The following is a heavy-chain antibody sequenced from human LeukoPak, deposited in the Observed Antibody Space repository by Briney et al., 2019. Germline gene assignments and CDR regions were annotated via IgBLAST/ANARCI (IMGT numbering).Heavy chain of an antibody. J-gene: IGHJ4*02. CDR3: ARPLRGYSPFDS. CDR1: GYTFTGYY. D-gene: IGHD5-12*01. V-gene: IGHV1-8*02. CDR2: MNPNTGRT. Sequence: ASVKVSCKASGYTFTGYYMHWVRQAPGQGLEWMGWMNPNTGRTGSAQRFQGRVTMTINTSTSTAYMELRSLRSEDTAVYYCARPLRGYSPFDSWGQGTLVTVSS.